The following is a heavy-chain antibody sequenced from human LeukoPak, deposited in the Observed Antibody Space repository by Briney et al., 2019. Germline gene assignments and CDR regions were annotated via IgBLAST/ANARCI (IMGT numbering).Heavy chain of an antibody. Sequence: QPWGSLRLSCAASGFTFITYAMTWVRQAPGKGLEWVSAISNTGGSTYYADSVRGRFTISRDNSKNTLYLQMNSLRVEDTAVYYCARDFDQGGAAYYFGYWGQGTLVTVSS. CDR1: GFTFITYA. V-gene: IGHV3-23*01. CDR2: ISNTGGST. CDR3: ARDFDQGGAAYYFGY. J-gene: IGHJ4*02. D-gene: IGHD3-9*01.